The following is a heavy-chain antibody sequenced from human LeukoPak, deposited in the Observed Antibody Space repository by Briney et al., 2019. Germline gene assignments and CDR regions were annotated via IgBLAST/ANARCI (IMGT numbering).Heavy chain of an antibody. J-gene: IGHJ4*02. V-gene: IGHV3-30*19. D-gene: IGHD4-17*01. Sequence: GGSLRLSCAASGFTFSSYGMHWVRQAPGKGLEWVAYIQYDGSNEQYAHSVKGRFRISRDSSKNILYLQMNSLRAEDTAVYYCARWGDDYGDYVTNWGQGTLVTVSS. CDR2: IQYDGSNE. CDR3: ARWGDDYGDYVTN. CDR1: GFTFSSYG.